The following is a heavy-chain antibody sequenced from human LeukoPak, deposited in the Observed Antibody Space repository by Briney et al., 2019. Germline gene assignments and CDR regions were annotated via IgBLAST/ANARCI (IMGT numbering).Heavy chain of an antibody. D-gene: IGHD1-14*01. Sequence: SETLSLTCTVSGASIDSGRYYWSWIRQHPGKGLEWIGYIYYSGSTYYNPSLKSRVTISVDTSKNQFSLKLSSVTAADTAVYYCARELRAGYFDYWGQGTLVTVSS. CDR1: GASIDSGRYY. V-gene: IGHV4-31*03. J-gene: IGHJ4*02. CDR3: ARELRAGYFDY. CDR2: IYYSGST.